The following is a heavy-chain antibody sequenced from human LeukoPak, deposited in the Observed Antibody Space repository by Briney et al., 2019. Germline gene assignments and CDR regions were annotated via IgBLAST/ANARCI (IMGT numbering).Heavy chain of an antibody. Sequence: SETLSLPCSVSGDSISSYHWNWIRQPPGKGLEWIGSVYYSGSTQFTPSLKSRVTMSVDTSKNQFSLRLSSVTAADTAVYYCARANRASGSFYDQLDPWGQGTLVTVSS. CDR3: ARANRASGSFYDQLDP. CDR2: VYYSGST. V-gene: IGHV4-59*01. J-gene: IGHJ5*02. D-gene: IGHD3-10*01. CDR1: GDSISSYH.